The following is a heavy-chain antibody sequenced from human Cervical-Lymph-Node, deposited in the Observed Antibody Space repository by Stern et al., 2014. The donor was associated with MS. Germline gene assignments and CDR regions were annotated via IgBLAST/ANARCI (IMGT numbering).Heavy chain of an antibody. Sequence: VQLVESGGGLVKPGGSLRLSCAASGFTFSSYSMNWVRQAPGKGLEWVSSISSSSSYIYYADSVKGRFTISRDNAKNSLYLQMNSLRAEDTAVYYCARDGASYSGYDDYWGQGTLVTVSS. CDR1: GFTFSSYS. D-gene: IGHD5-12*01. J-gene: IGHJ4*02. CDR3: ARDGASYSGYDDY. V-gene: IGHV3-21*01. CDR2: ISSSSSYI.